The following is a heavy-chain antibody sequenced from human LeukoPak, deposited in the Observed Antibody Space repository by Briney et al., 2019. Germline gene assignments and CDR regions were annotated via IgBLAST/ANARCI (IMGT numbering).Heavy chain of an antibody. D-gene: IGHD5-18*01. CDR3: ARVGDTAMVTDAFDI. V-gene: IGHV3-74*01. CDR1: GFTFSSYW. CDR2: INSDGSST. Sequence: GGSLRLSCAASGFTFSSYWMHWVRQAPGKGLVWVSRINSDGSSTSYADSVKGRFTISRDNAKNTLYLQMNSLRAEDTAVYYCARVGDTAMVTDAFDIWGQGTMVTVSS. J-gene: IGHJ3*02.